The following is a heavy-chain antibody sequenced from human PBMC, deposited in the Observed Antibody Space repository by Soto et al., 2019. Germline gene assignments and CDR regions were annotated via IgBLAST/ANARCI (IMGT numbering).Heavy chain of an antibody. Sequence: EVQLVESGGGLVQPGGSLRLSCAVSGLTFSNFWMSWVRQAPGKGLEWLANIKQDGSETNYVDSVKGRFIISRDNAKNSLSLQMNSLRAEDTAIYYCTTNTVTKVDDYWGQGTLVTVSS. D-gene: IGHD4-17*01. CDR2: IKQDGSET. CDR3: TTNTVTKVDDY. V-gene: IGHV3-7*03. CDR1: GLTFSNFW. J-gene: IGHJ4*02.